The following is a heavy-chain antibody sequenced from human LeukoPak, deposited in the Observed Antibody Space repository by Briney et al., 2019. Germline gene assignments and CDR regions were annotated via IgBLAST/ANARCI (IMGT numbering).Heavy chain of an antibody. CDR3: ARGRWELLYGY. Sequence: PSETLSLTCAFYGGSFSGYYWSWIRQPPGKGLEWIGEINHSGSTNYNPSLKSRVTISVDTSKNQFSLKLSSVTAADTAVYYCARGRWELLYGYWGQGTLVTVSS. CDR2: INHSGST. J-gene: IGHJ4*02. D-gene: IGHD1-26*01. CDR1: GGSFSGYY. V-gene: IGHV4-34*01.